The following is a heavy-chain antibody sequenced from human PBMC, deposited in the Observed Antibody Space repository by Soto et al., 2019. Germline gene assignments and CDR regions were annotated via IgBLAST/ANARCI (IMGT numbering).Heavy chain of an antibody. V-gene: IGHV4-30-2*01. Sequence: HLQLQESGSGLVKPSQTLSLTCAVSGGSISSGDYSWNWIRQPPGKGLEWIGYIYYGGSTYYNPSLPRQVTMSVDRYRNNFSLKLNSVTAADTDVYYCARVRREYDNSGPVDYWGQGTLVTVSS. CDR3: ARVRREYDNSGPVDY. D-gene: IGHD3-22*01. CDR2: IYYGGST. J-gene: IGHJ4*02. CDR1: GGSISSGDYS.